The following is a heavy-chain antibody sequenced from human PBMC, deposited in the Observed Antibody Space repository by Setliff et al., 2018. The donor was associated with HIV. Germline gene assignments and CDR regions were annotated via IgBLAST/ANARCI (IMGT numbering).Heavy chain of an antibody. J-gene: IGHJ5*02. V-gene: IGHV1-69*10. D-gene: IGHD5-12*01. CDR2: FIPILGIA. CDR1: GYTFTSYY. Sequence: SVKVSCKASGYTFTSYYMHWVRQAPGQGLEWMGGFIPILGIANSVHKFQGRLTITADKFTSTAYMELSSLRSEDTAVYYCARDGDGYNYLVGFFWFDPWGQGTLVTVSS. CDR3: ARDGDGYNYLVGFFWFDP.